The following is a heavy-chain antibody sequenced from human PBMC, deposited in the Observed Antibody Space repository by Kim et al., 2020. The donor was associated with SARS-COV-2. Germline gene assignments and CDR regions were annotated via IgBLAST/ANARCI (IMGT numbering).Heavy chain of an antibody. D-gene: IGHD6-6*01. CDR3: ARAPEYYYGLDV. J-gene: IGHJ6*02. Sequence: GESLKISCKGSGYIFTTYWIAWVCQMPGKGLEWMGIIHPGNSDTRYSPSFQGQVTISVDRSISTAYLQWSSLKASDTGIYYCARAPEYYYGLDVWGQGTTVTVSS. CDR1: GYIFTTYW. CDR2: IHPGNSDT. V-gene: IGHV5-51*01.